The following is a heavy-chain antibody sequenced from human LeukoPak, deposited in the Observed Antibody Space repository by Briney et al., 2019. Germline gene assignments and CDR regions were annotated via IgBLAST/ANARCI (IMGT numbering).Heavy chain of an antibody. CDR3: ARGGYYGLGNDFRFDP. Sequence: SETLSLTCTVSGGSISSGNYYWGWIRQPPGKGLEWIGSIYYSGSTYYNPSLKSRVTISVDTSKNQFSLKLSSVTAADTAVYYCARGGYYGLGNDFRFDPWGQGTLVTVSS. CDR2: IYYSGST. V-gene: IGHV4-39*07. J-gene: IGHJ5*02. D-gene: IGHD3-10*01. CDR1: GGSISSGNYY.